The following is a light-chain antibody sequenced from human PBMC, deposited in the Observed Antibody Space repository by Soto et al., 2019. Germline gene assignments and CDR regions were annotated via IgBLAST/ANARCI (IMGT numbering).Light chain of an antibody. CDR1: QSVSSSY. CDR3: QQYNTWPTWT. V-gene: IGKV3-15*01. Sequence: IVWPQSPDTLSLSPGERATLSCRAIQSVSSSYLAWYQQKPGQAPRLLIYGASTRATGIPARFSGSGSGTEFTLTISSLQSEDFAIYYCQQYNTWPTWTFGHRSKV. J-gene: IGKJ1*01. CDR2: GAS.